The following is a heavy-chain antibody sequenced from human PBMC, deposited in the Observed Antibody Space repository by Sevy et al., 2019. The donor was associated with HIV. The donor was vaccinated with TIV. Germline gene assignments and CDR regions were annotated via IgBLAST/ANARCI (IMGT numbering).Heavy chain of an antibody. D-gene: IGHD6-19*01. CDR1: GGTFSTYG. J-gene: IGHJ4*02. CDR3: ARGGGNGWYYFDY. Sequence: ASVKVSCKASGGTFSTYGISWVRQAPGQGPEWMGGIIPVRGTVNYAQKFQGRVTITADEPTKTAYRELSSLRSEETAVYYCARGGGNGWYYFDYWGQETLVTVSS. CDR2: IIPVRGTV. V-gene: IGHV1-69*13.